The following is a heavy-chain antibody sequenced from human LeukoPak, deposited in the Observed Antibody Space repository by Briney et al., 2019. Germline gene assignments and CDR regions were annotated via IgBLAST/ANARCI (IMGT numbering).Heavy chain of an antibody. CDR3: ARFMVRGYYYGMDV. CDR1: GYTFTSYA. J-gene: IGHJ6*04. CDR2: INAGNGNT. Sequence: ASVKVSCKASGYTFTSYAMHWVRQAPGQRLEWMGWINAGNGNTKYSQKFQGRVTITGDTSASTAYMELSSLRSEDTAVYYCARFMVRGYYYGMDVWGKGTTVTVSS. V-gene: IGHV1-3*01. D-gene: IGHD3-10*01.